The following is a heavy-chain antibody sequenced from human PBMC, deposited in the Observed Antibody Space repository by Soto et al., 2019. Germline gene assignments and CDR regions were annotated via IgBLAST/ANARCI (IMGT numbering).Heavy chain of an antibody. CDR3: ARPLVHHQLSFGMDV. CDR1: GFRFSCYG. V-gene: IGHV3-33*01. CDR2: IWYDGSKI. Sequence: PGWRQRLSCAASGFRFSCYGMHWVRQAPGKGLEWVAVIWYDGSKIYYADSVKGRFTISRDKSKSTLYLQMNSLRAEDTAVYYCARPLVHHQLSFGMDVCGQGSPLTVSS. J-gene: IGHJ6*02. D-gene: IGHD2-8*02.